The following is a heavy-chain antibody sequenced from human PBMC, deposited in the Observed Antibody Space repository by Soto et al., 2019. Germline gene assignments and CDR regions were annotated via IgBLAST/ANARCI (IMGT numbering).Heavy chain of an antibody. CDR3: TTGGAASGRPILGYCSSTTCQGGYYFYYMDV. D-gene: IGHD2-2*01. CDR2: IKSKTDGGTT. Sequence: GGSLRLSCAASGFTFSNAWMSWVRQAPGKGLEWVGRIKSKTDGGTTDYAAPVKGRFTISRDDSKNTLYLQMNSLETQDTAVYYCTTGGAASGRPILGYCSSTTCQGGYYFYYMDVWGKGTTVTVSS. J-gene: IGHJ6*03. CDR1: GFTFSNAW. V-gene: IGHV3-15*01.